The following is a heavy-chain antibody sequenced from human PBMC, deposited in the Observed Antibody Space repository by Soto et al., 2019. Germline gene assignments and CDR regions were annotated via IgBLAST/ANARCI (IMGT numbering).Heavy chain of an antibody. Sequence: PVGSLRLSCAASGFTFSDHYMDWVRQAPGKGLEWVGRTRNKANSYTTEYAASVKGRFTISRDDSKNSLYLQMNSLKTEDTAVYYCARFGVVTEAFDYWGQGTLVTVSS. CDR1: GFTFSDHY. D-gene: IGHD3-3*01. CDR3: ARFGVVTEAFDY. V-gene: IGHV3-72*01. J-gene: IGHJ4*02. CDR2: TRNKANSYTT.